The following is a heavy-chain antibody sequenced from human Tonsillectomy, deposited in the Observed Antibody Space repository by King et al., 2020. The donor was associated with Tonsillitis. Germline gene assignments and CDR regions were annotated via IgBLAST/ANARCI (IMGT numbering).Heavy chain of an antibody. D-gene: IGHD3-9*01. CDR3: ARHGPDYDILTGQRGNYYYYYMDV. V-gene: IGHV5-51*01. CDR2: IYPGDSDT. Sequence: LQPVQSGAEVKKPGESLKISCKGSGYSFTSYWIGWVRQMPGKGLEWMGIIYPGDSDTRYSPSFQGQVTISADKSISTALLQWRSLKAPDTAMYYCARHGPDYDILTGQRGNYYYYYMDVWGKGTPVTVSS. J-gene: IGHJ6*03. CDR1: GYSFTSYW.